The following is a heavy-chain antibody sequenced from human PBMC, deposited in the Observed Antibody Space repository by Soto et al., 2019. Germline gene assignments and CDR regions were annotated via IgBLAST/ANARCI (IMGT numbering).Heavy chain of an antibody. V-gene: IGHV2-5*02. CDR3: VHSRCGGDCLQSYSSHYYYGMDI. CDR2: IYWDGDR. CDR1: GFSLSTGGMG. J-gene: IGHJ6*02. D-gene: IGHD2-21*02. Sequence: SGPTLVNPTQTLTLTCTFSGFSLSTGGMGVGWIRQPLGKALEWLALIYWDGDRRYRPSLMSRLTIAKDTSKNQVVLTMTNMGPVDTATYYCVHSRCGGDCLQSYSSHYYYGMDIWGQGTTVTVSS.